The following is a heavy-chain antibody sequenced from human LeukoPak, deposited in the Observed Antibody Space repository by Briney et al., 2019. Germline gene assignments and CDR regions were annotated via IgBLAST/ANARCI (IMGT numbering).Heavy chain of an antibody. CDR2: IYKSGGA. D-gene: IGHD6-6*01. Sequence: PSETLSLTCTVSGGSVSDGTDYWSWVRQPPGKGLEWIGYIYKSGGANYNSDLKSRVTLSIDTSGNQFSLQLDSVTPADTAVYYCARGAPARLYFGMDVWGPGTSVIVSS. CDR1: GGSVSDGTDY. V-gene: IGHV4-61*01. J-gene: IGHJ6*02. CDR3: ARGAPARLYFGMDV.